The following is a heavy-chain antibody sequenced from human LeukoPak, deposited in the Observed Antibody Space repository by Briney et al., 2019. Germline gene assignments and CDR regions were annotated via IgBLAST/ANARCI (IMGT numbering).Heavy chain of an antibody. V-gene: IGHV3-48*03. D-gene: IGHD4-17*01. Sequence: GGSLRLSCAASGFTFSSYEMNWVRQAPGKGLEWVSYISSSGSTIYYADSVKGRFTISRDNSKNTLYLQMNSLRAEDTAVYYCATVEVYGVDSEYFQHWGQGTLVTVSS. CDR3: ATVEVYGVDSEYFQH. J-gene: IGHJ1*01. CDR2: ISSSGSTI. CDR1: GFTFSSYE.